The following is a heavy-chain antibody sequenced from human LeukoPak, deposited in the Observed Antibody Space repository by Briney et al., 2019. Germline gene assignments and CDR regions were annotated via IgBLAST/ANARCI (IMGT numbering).Heavy chain of an antibody. CDR1: GFTFSSYE. CDR2: IIPIFGTA. J-gene: IGHJ4*02. D-gene: IGHD5-24*01. CDR3: ARARDGYNLFDY. V-gene: IGHV1-69*06. Sequence: SCAASGFTFSSYEMNWVRQAPGKGLEWMGGIIPIFGTANYAQKFQGRVTITADKSTSTAYMELSSLRSEDTAVYYCARARDGYNLFDYWGQGTLVTVSS.